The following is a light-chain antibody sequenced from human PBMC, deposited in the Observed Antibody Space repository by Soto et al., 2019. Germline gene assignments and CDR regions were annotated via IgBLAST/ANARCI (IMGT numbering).Light chain of an antibody. CDR3: QQRSDWPPIT. J-gene: IGKJ5*01. V-gene: IGKV3-11*01. CDR1: QSVSSY. Sequence: EIVLTQSPATLSLSPGERATLSCRASQSVSSYLAWYQQKPGQAPRLLIYDASNRATGIPARFSGSGSGTDFTLTLSSLEPEDFAVYYCQQRSDWPPITFGQGTRREIK. CDR2: DAS.